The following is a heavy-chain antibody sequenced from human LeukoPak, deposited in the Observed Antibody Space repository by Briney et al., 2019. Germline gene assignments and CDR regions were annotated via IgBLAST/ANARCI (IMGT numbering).Heavy chain of an antibody. J-gene: IGHJ4*02. D-gene: IGHD5-24*01. CDR1: GFTFSSHA. V-gene: IGHV3-23*01. CDR3: AEDQWRDDYNLIY. Sequence: GGSLRLSCAASGFTFSSHAMSWVRQAPGKGLQWVAAISGGNTYYADSVKGRFTISRDNSKNTLFLQMNSLRAEDTAVYYCAEDQWRDDYNLIYWGQGTLVTVSS. CDR2: ISGGNT.